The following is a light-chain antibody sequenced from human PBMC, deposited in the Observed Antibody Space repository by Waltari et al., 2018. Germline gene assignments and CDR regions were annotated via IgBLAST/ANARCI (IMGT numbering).Light chain of an antibody. V-gene: IGLV2-11*01. CDR1: SSDVGGYNY. CDR3: CSYAGRLYL. CDR2: DVT. J-gene: IGLJ1*01. Sequence: QSALTQPRSVSGSPGQSVTISCTGASSDVGGYNYVSWYQQRPGKAPKFIIYDVTKRPAGGPVRFAGSKSGNTASLTISGRQAEDEADYDGCSYAGRLYLFGTGTKVTVL.